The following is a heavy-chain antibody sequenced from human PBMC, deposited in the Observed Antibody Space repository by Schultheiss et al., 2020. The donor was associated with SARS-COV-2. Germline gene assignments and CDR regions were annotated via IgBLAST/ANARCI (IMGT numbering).Heavy chain of an antibody. V-gene: IGHV1-69*13. D-gene: IGHD6-19*01. CDR3: ARLTQWLVLWYFDL. Sequence: SVKVSCKASGGTFSSYAISWVRQAPGQGLEWMGWVNPNSGGTNYAQKFQGRVTITADESTSTAYMELSSLRSEDTAVYYCARLTQWLVLWYFDLWGRGTLVTVSS. CDR2: VNPNSGGT. J-gene: IGHJ2*01. CDR1: GGTFSSYA.